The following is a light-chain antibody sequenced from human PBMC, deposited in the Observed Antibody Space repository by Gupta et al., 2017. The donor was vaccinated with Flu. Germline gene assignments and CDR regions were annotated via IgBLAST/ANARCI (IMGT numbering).Light chain of an antibody. CDR1: QSVSSF. V-gene: IGKV3-11*01. CDR2: DAS. Sequence: EIVLTQSPATLSLSPGERATLSCRASQSVSSFLAWYQQKPGQAPRLLIYDASNRATGIPARFSGSGSGTDFSLTISSLEPEDFADYYCQLRGTFGQGTKVEIK. J-gene: IGKJ1*01. CDR3: QLRGT.